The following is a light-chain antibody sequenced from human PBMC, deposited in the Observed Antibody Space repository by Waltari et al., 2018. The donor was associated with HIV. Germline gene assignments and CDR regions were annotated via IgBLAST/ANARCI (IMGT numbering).Light chain of an antibody. CDR1: SSDVGGYNY. J-gene: IGLJ2*01. CDR3: SSYTSSSTLV. CDR2: EVS. V-gene: IGLV2-14*01. Sequence: QSALTQPASVSGSPGQSITISCTGTSSDVGGYNYVSWYQQHPDKAPKLLIYEVSSRPSGISSRFSGCKSANTASLTISALQADDEADYYCSSYTSSSTLVFGGGTKLTV.